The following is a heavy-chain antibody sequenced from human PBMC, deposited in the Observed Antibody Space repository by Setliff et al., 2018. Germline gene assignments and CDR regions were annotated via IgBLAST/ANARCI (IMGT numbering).Heavy chain of an antibody. V-gene: IGHV4-39*07. CDR1: GGSISSSSYY. Sequence: SETLSLTCTVSGGSISSSSYYWGWIRQPPGKGLEWIGSIYYRGSTYYNPSLKSRVTISVDTSKNQFSLKLSSVTAADTAVYYCARVLNWFDPWGQGTLVTSPQ. CDR3: ARVLNWFDP. J-gene: IGHJ5*02. CDR2: IYYRGST. D-gene: IGHD1-26*01.